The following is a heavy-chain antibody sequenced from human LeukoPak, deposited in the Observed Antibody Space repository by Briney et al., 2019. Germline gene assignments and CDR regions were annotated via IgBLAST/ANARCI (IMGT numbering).Heavy chain of an antibody. D-gene: IGHD3-22*01. CDR2: IYYSGST. V-gene: IGHV4-39*01. CDR3: ATFAGGNYYDSSG. Sequence: SETLSPTCTVSGGSISSSSYYWGWIRQPPGKGLEWIGSIYYSGSTYDNPSLKGRVTISVDTSKNQFSLKLSSVTAADTAVYYCATFAGGNYYDSSGWGQGTLVTASS. CDR1: GGSISSSSYY. J-gene: IGHJ4*02.